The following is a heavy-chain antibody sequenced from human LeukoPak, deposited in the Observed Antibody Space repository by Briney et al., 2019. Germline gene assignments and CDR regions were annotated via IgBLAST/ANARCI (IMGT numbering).Heavy chain of an antibody. CDR2: IYYSGSS. CDR3: AKDAHPTVTTRFDYFDY. V-gene: IGHV4-39*07. Sequence: PSETLSLTSTVSGGSISRSSYYWGWIRQPPGKGLEWIGGIYYSGSSYYNPSLKGRVTISVDTSKNQFSLKLSSVTAADTAVYCCAKDAHPTVTTRFDYFDYWGQGTLVTVSS. CDR1: GGSISRSSYY. D-gene: IGHD4-11*01. J-gene: IGHJ4*02.